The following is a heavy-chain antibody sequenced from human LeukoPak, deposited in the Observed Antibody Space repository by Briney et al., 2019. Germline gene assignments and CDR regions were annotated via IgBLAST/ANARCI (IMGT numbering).Heavy chain of an antibody. CDR2: IYPGDSDT. D-gene: IGHD2-15*01. CDR3: ARRCSGGSCYSKVGFDI. V-gene: IGHV5-51*01. CDR1: GYSFTSYW. J-gene: IGHJ3*02. Sequence: TGESLKVSCKGSGYSFTSYWIGWVRHMPGKGLEWMGIIYPGDSDTRYSPSFQGQVTISADKSISTAYLQWSSLKASDTAMYYCARRCSGGSCYSKVGFDIWGQGTMVTVSS.